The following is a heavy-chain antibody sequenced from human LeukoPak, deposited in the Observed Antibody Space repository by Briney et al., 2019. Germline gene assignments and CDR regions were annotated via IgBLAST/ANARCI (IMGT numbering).Heavy chain of an antibody. V-gene: IGHV3-53*01. D-gene: IGHD3-22*01. Sequence: GGSLRLSCAASGFTVSSNYMSWVRQAPGKGLEWVSVIYSGGSTYYADSVKGRFTISRDNSKNTLYLQMNSLRAEDTAVYYCATAWGYYYDSSGYTLDYWGQGTLVTVSS. CDR2: IYSGGST. CDR1: GFTVSSNY. CDR3: ATAWGYYYDSSGYTLDY. J-gene: IGHJ4*02.